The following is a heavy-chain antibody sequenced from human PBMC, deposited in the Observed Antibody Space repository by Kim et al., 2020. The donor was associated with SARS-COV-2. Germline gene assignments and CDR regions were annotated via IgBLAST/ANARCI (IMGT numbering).Heavy chain of an antibody. CDR3: ARAREYSSSSRLGMDV. J-gene: IGHJ6*02. V-gene: IGHV1-69*01. D-gene: IGHD6-6*01. Sequence: KLQGRVTITADESTSTAYMELSSLRSEDTAVYYCARAREYSSSSRLGMDVWGQGTTVTVSS.